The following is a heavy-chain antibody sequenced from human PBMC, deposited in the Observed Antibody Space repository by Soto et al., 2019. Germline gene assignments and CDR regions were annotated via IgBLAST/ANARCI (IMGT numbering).Heavy chain of an antibody. J-gene: IGHJ6*02. Sequence: PGGSLRLSCAASGFTFNSYGMHWVRQATGKGLEWVAVIWYDGSNKYYADSVKGRFTISRDNSKNTLYLQMNSLRAEDTAVYYCARDLYGDYLERFYYGMDVWGQGTTVTASS. CDR1: GFTFNSYG. CDR3: ARDLYGDYLERFYYGMDV. CDR2: IWYDGSNK. D-gene: IGHD4-17*01. V-gene: IGHV3-33*01.